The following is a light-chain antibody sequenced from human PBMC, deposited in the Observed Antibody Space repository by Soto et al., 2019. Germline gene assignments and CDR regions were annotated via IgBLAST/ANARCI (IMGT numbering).Light chain of an antibody. Sequence: QSALTQPASVSGSPGQSITISCTGTSSDVGGYDYVSWYQQHPGKAPKLMIYEVSNRPSGVSNRFSGSKSGNTASLTISGLQAEDEADYYCRSYTSIATWVFGGGTQLTVL. CDR1: SSDVGGYDY. V-gene: IGLV2-14*01. CDR2: EVS. J-gene: IGLJ3*02. CDR3: RSYTSIATWV.